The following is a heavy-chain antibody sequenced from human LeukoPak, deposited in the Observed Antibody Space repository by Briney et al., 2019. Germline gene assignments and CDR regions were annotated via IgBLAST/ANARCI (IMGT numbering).Heavy chain of an antibody. D-gene: IGHD3-3*01. CDR3: ARRRAPFGVVIGAWFDP. Sequence: GASVKVSCKASGYTFTGYYMHWVRQAPGQGLEWMGWINPNSGGTNYAQKFQGRVTMTRDTSISTAYMELSRLRSDDTAVYYCARRRAPFGVVIGAWFDPWGQGTLVTVSS. J-gene: IGHJ5*02. CDR1: GYTFTGYY. CDR2: INPNSGGT. V-gene: IGHV1-2*02.